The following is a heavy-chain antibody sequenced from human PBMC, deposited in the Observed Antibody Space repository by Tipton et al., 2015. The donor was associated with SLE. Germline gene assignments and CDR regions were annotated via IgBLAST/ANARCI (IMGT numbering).Heavy chain of an antibody. D-gene: IGHD6-13*01. CDR3: ARGDSSSFDY. CDR2: IKQDGSEK. V-gene: IGHV3-7*03. Sequence: SLRLSCAASGFTFSSYAMSWVRQAPGKGLEWVANIKQDGSEKYYVDSVKGRFTISRDNAKNSLYLQMNSLRAEDTAVYYCARGDSSSFDYWGQGTLVTVSS. CDR1: GFTFSSYA. J-gene: IGHJ4*02.